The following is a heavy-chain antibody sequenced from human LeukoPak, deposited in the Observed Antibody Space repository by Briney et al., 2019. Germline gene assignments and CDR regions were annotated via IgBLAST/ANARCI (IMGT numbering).Heavy chain of an antibody. J-gene: IGHJ3*02. CDR3: ARKGGYYDSSGYYYDYDAFDI. CDR2: IYYSGST. CDR1: DGSISSYY. V-gene: IGHV4-59*01. D-gene: IGHD3-22*01. Sequence: TSETLSLTCTVSDGSISSYYWTWIRQPPGKGLEWIGYIYYSGSTNYNPSLKSRVTISIDTSKNQFSLKLSSVTAADTAVYYCARKGGYYDSSGYYYDYDAFDIWGQGTMVTASS.